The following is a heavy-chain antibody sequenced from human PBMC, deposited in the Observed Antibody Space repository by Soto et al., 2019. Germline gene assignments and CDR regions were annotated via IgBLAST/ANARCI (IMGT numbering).Heavy chain of an antibody. J-gene: IGHJ5*01. CDR3: AIYGRGTAMGFTAGDWFDS. CDR1: GYTFTNYG. D-gene: IGHD5-18*01. Sequence: ASVKVSCKASGYTFTNYGITWVRQAPGQGLEWMGCISVYNGNTNYAQKFQGRVTMTTDTSTSTAYMELRSLRFDDTALYYCAIYGRGTAMGFTAGDWFDSWGQGTLVTVSS. V-gene: IGHV1-18*01. CDR2: ISVYNGNT.